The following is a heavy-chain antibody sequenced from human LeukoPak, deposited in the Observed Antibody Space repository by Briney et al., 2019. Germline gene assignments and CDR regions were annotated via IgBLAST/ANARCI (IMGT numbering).Heavy chain of an antibody. V-gene: IGHV3-21*01. CDR2: ISSSSSYI. D-gene: IGHD5-12*01. CDR3: AAGGFQYTFDI. J-gene: IGHJ3*02. CDR1: GFTFSSYS. Sequence: GGSLRLSCAASGFTFSSYSMNWVRQAPGEGLEWVSSISSSSSYIYYADSVKGRFTISRDNAKNSLYLQMNSLRAEDTAVYYCAAGGFQYTFDIWGQGTRVTVSS.